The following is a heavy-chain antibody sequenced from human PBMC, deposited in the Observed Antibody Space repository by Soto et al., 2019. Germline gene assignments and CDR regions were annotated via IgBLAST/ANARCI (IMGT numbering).Heavy chain of an antibody. D-gene: IGHD3-3*01. Sequence: TSETLSLTCSDYCAPFSGYYWTCIRHPPGKGLEWIGEINHTGSTKYNPSLKSRVTISLDTSKNQFSLSLRSVTAADTAVYYCARGREIFGAVTPFEYWGQGTQVTVSS. CDR1: CAPFSGYY. J-gene: IGHJ4*02. V-gene: IGHV4-34*01. CDR3: ARGREIFGAVTPFEY. CDR2: INHTGST.